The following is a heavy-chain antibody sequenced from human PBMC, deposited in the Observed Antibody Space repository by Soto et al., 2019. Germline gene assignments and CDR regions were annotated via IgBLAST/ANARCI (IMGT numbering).Heavy chain of an antibody. Sequence: EVQLVESGGGMVQPGRSLRLSCAASGFTFGRYAFHWVRQAPGKGLEWVSGVRWESGSLGYADSVKGRFTISRDDAKSSFYLRMDSLSPEETALYYCARGLLTSGDFRGFFDLWGRGALVTVSS. CDR3: ARGLLTSGDFRGFFDL. CDR1: GFTFGRYA. CDR2: VRWESGSL. J-gene: IGHJ2*01. V-gene: IGHV3-9*01. D-gene: IGHD2-21*02.